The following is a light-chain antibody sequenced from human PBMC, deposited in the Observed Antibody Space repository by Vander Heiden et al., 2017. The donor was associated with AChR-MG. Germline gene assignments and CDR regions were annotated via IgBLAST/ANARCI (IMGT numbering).Light chain of an antibody. CDR1: QSIGSK. J-gene: IGKJ2*01. Sequence: IQMTQSPSSLSAFVGDTVTIICRASQSIGSKLNWYQRKPGKAPNLLVSGTSSLQSGVPSRFSGSGSGTYFTLTISSLQPEDFAAYYCQQTHALPYTFGHGTNLEIK. CDR2: GTS. V-gene: IGKV1-39*01. CDR3: QQTHALPYT.